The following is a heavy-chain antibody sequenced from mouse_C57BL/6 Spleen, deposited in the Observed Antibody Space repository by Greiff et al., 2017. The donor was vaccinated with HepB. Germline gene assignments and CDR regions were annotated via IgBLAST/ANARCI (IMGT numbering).Heavy chain of an antibody. Sequence: QVQLKESGAELVKPGASVKLSCKASGYTFTEYTIHWVKQRSGQGLEWIGWFYPGSGSIKYNEKFKDKATLTADKSSSTVYMELSRLTSEDSAVYFCARHEVGVLYYYGSSYAMDYWGQGTSVTVSS. CDR2: FYPGSGSI. CDR1: GYTFTEYT. CDR3: ARHEVGVLYYYGSSYAMDY. V-gene: IGHV1-62-2*01. J-gene: IGHJ4*01. D-gene: IGHD1-1*01.